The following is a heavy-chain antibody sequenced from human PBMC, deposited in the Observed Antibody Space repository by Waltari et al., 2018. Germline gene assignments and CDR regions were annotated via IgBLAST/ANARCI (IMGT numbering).Heavy chain of an antibody. V-gene: IGHV4-4*07. J-gene: IGHJ6*03. Sequence: QVQLQESGPGLVKLSETLSLTCTVPGGSIISYYWSWIRQPAGKGLEWIGRIYPGATPYYNPSLQTRIMMSVDTSQNQFSLKLSSVTAADTAVYYCARIYGSGTFIYMDVWGKGTTVTVSS. D-gene: IGHD3-10*01. CDR3: ARIYGSGTFIYMDV. CDR2: IYPGATP. CDR1: GGSIISYY.